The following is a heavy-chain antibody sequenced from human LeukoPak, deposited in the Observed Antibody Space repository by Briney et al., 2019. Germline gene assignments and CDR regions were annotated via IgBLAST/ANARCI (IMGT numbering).Heavy chain of an antibody. CDR1: GFTFSSYS. D-gene: IGHD7-27*01. V-gene: IGHV3-48*02. CDR3: ARDSGWGPYYYYYGMDV. Sequence: PGGSLRLSCAASGFTFSSYSMTWVRQAPGKGLEWVSYTSSSSSTIYYADSVKGRFTISRDNAKNSLYLQMNSLRDEDTAVYYCARDSGWGPYYYYYGMDVWGQGTTVTVSS. CDR2: TSSSSSTI. J-gene: IGHJ6*02.